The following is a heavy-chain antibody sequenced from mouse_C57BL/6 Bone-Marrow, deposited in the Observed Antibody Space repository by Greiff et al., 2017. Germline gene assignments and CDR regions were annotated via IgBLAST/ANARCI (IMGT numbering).Heavy chain of an antibody. Sequence: EVHLVESGGGLVQSGRSLRLSCATSGFTFSDFYMEWVRQAPGKGLEWIAASRNKANDYTTEYSASVKGRFIVSRHTSHSILYLQMNALRAEDTAIYYCARDDYRKGAMDYWGQGTSVTVSS. D-gene: IGHD2-14*01. CDR2: SRNKANDYTT. J-gene: IGHJ4*01. V-gene: IGHV7-1*01. CDR1: GFTFSDFY. CDR3: ARDDYRKGAMDY.